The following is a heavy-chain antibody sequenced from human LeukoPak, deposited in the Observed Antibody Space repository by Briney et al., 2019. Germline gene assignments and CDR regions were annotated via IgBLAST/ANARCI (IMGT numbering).Heavy chain of an antibody. CDR2: INPNSGGT. CDR3: ARDQNEYDFWSGYYAYYYYYYMDV. CDR1: GYTFTGYY. J-gene: IGHJ6*03. D-gene: IGHD3-3*01. Sequence: GAXXKVSCKASGYTFTGYYMHWVRQAPGQGLEWMGWINPNSGGTNYAQKLQGRVTMTRERSISTAYMELSRLRSDDTAVYYCARDQNEYDFWSGYYAYYYYYYMDVWGKGTTVTVSS. V-gene: IGHV1-2*02.